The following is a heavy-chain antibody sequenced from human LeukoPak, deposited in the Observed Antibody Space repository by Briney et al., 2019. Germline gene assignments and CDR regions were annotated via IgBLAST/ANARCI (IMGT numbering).Heavy chain of an antibody. CDR1: GYTLTSYG. V-gene: IGHV1-18*01. CDR3: ASQSPGGNQPDDAFDI. D-gene: IGHD4-23*01. CDR2: ISAYNGNT. J-gene: IGHJ3*02. Sequence: GASVKVSCKASGYTLTSYGISWVRQAPGQGLEWMGWISAYNGNTNYAQKLQGRVTMTTDTSTSTAYMELRSLRSDDTAVYYCASQSPGGNQPDDAFDIWGQGTMVTVSS.